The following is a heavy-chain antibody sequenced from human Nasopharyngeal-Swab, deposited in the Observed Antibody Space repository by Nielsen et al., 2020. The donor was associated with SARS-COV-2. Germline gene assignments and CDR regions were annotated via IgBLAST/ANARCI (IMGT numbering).Heavy chain of an antibody. CDR1: GFTFSSYA. J-gene: IGHJ4*02. CDR3: AKDGPYYYDSSGYYRGVASFDY. V-gene: IGHV3-23*01. D-gene: IGHD3-22*01. Sequence: GGSLRLSCAASGFTFSSYAMSWVRQAPGKGLEWVSAISGSGGSTYYADSVKGQFTISRDNSKNTLYLQMNSLRAEDTAVYYCAKDGPYYYDSSGYYRGVASFDYWGQGTLVTVSS. CDR2: ISGSGGST.